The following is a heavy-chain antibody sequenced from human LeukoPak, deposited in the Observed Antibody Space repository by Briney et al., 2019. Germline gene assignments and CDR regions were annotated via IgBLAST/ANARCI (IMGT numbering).Heavy chain of an antibody. J-gene: IGHJ4*02. V-gene: IGHV3-48*02. CDR1: GFTFSDYS. Sequence: GGSLRLSCVTSGFTFSDYSMNWVRQAPGTGPQWISFLGASGDNIDYADSVRGRFTISRDNAKNSLYLHMNSLGDDDTAAYYCARGSHRGAWLIDYWGQGTLVTVSS. CDR2: LGASGDNI. D-gene: IGHD4/OR15-4a*01. CDR3: ARGSHRGAWLIDY.